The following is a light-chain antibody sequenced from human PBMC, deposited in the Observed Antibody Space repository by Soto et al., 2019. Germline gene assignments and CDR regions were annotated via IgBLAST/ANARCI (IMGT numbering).Light chain of an antibody. J-gene: IGKJ1*01. V-gene: IGKV3-20*01. Sequence: EIVLTQSPGTLSLSAGERATLSCRASQSINNNYLAWYQQKPGQAPTVLIYGASSRPPGIPDRFSGSGSGADFALTNSRLAPEDFAVYYCQPYDASTTFGQGTKVEIK. CDR1: QSINNNY. CDR2: GAS. CDR3: QPYDASTT.